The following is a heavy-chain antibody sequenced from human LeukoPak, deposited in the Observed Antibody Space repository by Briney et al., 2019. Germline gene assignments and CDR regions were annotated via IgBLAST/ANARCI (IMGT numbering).Heavy chain of an antibody. J-gene: IGHJ4*02. V-gene: IGHV3-74*01. D-gene: IGHD4-23*01. CDR1: GFTFSGYW. CDR2: IDSDGSRT. Sequence: GGTLRLSCAASGFTFSGYWMHWVRQAPGKGLVWVSRIDSDGSRTTYAHSVKGRFTISRDNAKNTLYLQMNSLRAEDTAVYYCARTYGGFDYWGQGTLVTVSS. CDR3: ARTYGGFDY.